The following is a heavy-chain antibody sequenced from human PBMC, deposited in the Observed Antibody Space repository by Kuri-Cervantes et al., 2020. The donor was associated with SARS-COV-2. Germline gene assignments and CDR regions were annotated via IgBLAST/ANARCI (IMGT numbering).Heavy chain of an antibody. Sequence: SETLSLTCTVSGGSIRTYYWGWIRQPPGKGLEWIGEINHSGGTNYNSSLKSRVTISVDTSKNQFSLKLTSVTAADTAVYYCARGLIGLVPAPVLGLGPHYYYFHMDVWGQGTTVTVSS. CDR1: GGSIRTYY. CDR2: INHSGGT. CDR3: ARGLIGLVPAPVLGLGPHYYYFHMDV. D-gene: IGHD2-2*01. J-gene: IGHJ6*02. V-gene: IGHV4-34*01.